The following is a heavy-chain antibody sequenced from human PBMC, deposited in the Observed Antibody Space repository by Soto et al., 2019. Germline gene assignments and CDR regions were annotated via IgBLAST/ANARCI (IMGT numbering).Heavy chain of an antibody. CDR2: MNPNSGNT. CDR1: GYTFTSYD. V-gene: IGHV1-8*01. CDR3: ARGLGGVIPYYYYYYMDV. Sequence: ASVKVSCKASGYTFTSYDINWVRQATGQGLEWMGWMNPNSGNTGYAQKFQGRVTMTRNTSISTAYMELSSLRSEDTAVYYCARGLGGVIPYYYYYYMDVWGKGTTVTVSS. D-gene: IGHD3-10*01. J-gene: IGHJ6*03.